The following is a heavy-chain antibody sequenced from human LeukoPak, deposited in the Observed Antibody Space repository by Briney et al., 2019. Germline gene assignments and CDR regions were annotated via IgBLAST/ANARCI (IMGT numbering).Heavy chain of an antibody. J-gene: IGHJ6*04. V-gene: IGHV3-23*01. CDR3: AKSAMVRGRSFYYYDMDV. Sequence: GGSLRLSCAASGFTFSTYAMNWVRQAPGKGLEWVSVNSGSDGSTFYADSVKGRFTISRDNSKNTLYLQMNSLRAEDTAVYYCAKSAMVRGRSFYYYDMDVWGKGTTVTVSS. D-gene: IGHD3-10*01. CDR2: NSGSDGST. CDR1: GFTFSTYA.